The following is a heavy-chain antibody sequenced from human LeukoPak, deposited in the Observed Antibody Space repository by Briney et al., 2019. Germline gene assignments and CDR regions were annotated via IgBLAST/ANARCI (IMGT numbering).Heavy chain of an antibody. CDR3: ASPGYCGRTSCLIGFDP. V-gene: IGHV4-34*01. CDR2: INRSGST. Sequence: SETLSLTCAVYGRSFSGNYWTWIRQPPGKGVECIGEINRSGSTNYNPSLKSRVTIAVDTSQNQYSLKLTSVTAADTAVYYCASPGYCGRTSCLIGFDPWGQGTLVTVSS. J-gene: IGHJ5*02. D-gene: IGHD2-2*03. CDR1: GRSFSGNY.